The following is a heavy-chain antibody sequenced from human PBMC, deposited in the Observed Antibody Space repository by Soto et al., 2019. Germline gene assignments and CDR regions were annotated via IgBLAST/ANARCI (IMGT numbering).Heavy chain of an antibody. CDR3: AKGTRFNSA. V-gene: IGHV3-23*01. J-gene: IGHJ5*02. D-gene: IGHD6-19*01. CDR2: ITGRGGST. CDR1: GFTFTDFA. Sequence: ESGGGLVQPGGSLRLSCAASGFTFTDFAMSWVRQAPGKGLEWVSTITGRGGSTNYADSVRGRFTISRDNSKNTLYLQMNSLRAEDTALYYCAKGTRFNSAWGQGTLVTVSS.